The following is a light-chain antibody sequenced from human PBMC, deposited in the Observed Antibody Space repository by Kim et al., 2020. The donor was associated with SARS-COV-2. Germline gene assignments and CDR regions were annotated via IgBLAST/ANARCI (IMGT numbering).Light chain of an antibody. CDR3: QQYNKWMYT. J-gene: IGKJ2*01. V-gene: IGKV3D-15*01. CDR1: QSVSSN. CDR2: GAS. Sequence: SVCPGERATLSCRASQSVSSNLAWYQKKPGQAPRLVIYGASTRAAGVPARFSGSVSGAEFTLTISNLQPEDCAVYYCQQYNKWMYTFGQGTKLEI.